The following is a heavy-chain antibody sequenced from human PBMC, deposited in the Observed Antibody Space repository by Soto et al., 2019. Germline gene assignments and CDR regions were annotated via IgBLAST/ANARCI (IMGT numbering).Heavy chain of an antibody. D-gene: IGHD6-19*01. CDR1: GYTFTSYA. V-gene: IGHV1-3*01. CDR3: ARERGPQGESSGWYPFDY. CDR2: INAGNGNT. J-gene: IGHJ4*02. Sequence: GASVKVSCKASGYTFTSYAMHWVRQAPGQRLEWMGWINAGNGNTKYSQKFQGRVTITRDTSASTAYMELSSLRSEDTAVYYCARERGPQGESSGWYPFDYWGQGTLVPVSS.